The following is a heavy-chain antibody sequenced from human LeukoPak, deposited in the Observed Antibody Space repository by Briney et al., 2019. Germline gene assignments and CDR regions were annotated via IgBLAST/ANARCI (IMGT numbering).Heavy chain of an antibody. CDR1: GGSIDGMSYY. CDR3: ARRGPYYDSRTYYFDS. D-gene: IGHD3-22*01. Sequence: SETLSLTCTVSGGSIDGMSYYWGWIRQPPGMALEWIGSVYYSGSTYYDPSLKSRVTISVDTSKNQFSLKLTSVTAADTAVYYCARRGPYYDSRTYYFDSWGQGTLVTVSS. V-gene: IGHV4-39*01. CDR2: VYYSGST. J-gene: IGHJ4*02.